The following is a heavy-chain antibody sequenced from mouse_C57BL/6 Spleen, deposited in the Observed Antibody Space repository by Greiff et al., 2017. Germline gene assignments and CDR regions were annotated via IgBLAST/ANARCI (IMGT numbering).Heavy chain of an antibody. J-gene: IGHJ4*01. CDR1: GYSFTGYY. V-gene: IGHV1-42*01. Sequence: VQLQQSGPELVKPGASVTISCKASGYSFTGYYMNWVKQSPEKSLEWIGELNPSTGGTTYNQKFKAKATLTVDKSSSTAYMQLKSLTSEDSAVYYCARFWLRSMDDWGQGTSVTVSS. CDR3: ARFWLRSMDD. D-gene: IGHD2-2*01. CDR2: LNPSTGGT.